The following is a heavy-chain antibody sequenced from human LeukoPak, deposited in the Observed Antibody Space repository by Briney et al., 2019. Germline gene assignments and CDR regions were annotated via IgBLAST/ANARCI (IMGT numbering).Heavy chain of an antibody. CDR2: IKEDGSDK. Sequence: GGSLRLSCAVSGFTFSDYWMTWVRQAPGRGLEWVANIKEDGSDKQYVDSVQGRFTISRDNAGNSLHLQMNSLRAEDTAVYYCARDQPYYYDSSGYYYNYWGQGTLVTVSS. D-gene: IGHD3-22*01. CDR1: GFTFSDYW. J-gene: IGHJ4*02. CDR3: ARDQPYYYDSSGYYYNY. V-gene: IGHV3-7*01.